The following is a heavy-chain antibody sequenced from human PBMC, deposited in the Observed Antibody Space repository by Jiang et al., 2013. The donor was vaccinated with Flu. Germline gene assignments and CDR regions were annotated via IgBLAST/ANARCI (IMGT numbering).Heavy chain of an antibody. V-gene: IGHV1-69*06. CDR1: GGDLPAVML. D-gene: IGHD3/OR15-3a*01. CDR3: ARGTGYSYGPFDY. CDR2: TIPIFGTT. J-gene: IGHJ4*02. Sequence: SGGDLPAVMLSAGCDRPLDKGLNGWEGTIPIFGTTDYAQKFQGRVTITADKSTSTAYMELSSLRVEDTAIYYCARGTGYSYGPFDYWGQGTLVTVSS.